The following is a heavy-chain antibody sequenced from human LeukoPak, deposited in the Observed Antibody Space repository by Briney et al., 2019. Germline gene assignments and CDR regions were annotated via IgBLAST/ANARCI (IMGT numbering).Heavy chain of an antibody. V-gene: IGHV1-2*04. CDR2: INPNSGGT. CDR3: ARDRYYYDTSGYPADAFDI. D-gene: IGHD3-22*01. Sequence: GASVKVSCKASGYTFTGYYIHWVRQAPGQGLEWMGWINPNSGGTNYAQKFQGWVTMTRDTSISTAYMELSRLRSDDTAVYYCARDRYYYDTSGYPADAFDIWGQGTMVTVSS. CDR1: GYTFTGYY. J-gene: IGHJ3*02.